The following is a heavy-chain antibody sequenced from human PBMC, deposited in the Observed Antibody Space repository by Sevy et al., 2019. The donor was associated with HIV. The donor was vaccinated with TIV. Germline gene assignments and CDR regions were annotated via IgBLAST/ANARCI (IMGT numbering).Heavy chain of an antibody. CDR2: ISGSGGST. J-gene: IGHJ4*02. Sequence: GGSLRLSCAASGFTFSSYAMSWVRRAPGKGLEWVSAISGSGGSTYYADSVKGRFTISRDNSKNTLYLQMNSLRAEDTAVYYCAKDHSGYDLRPFDYWGQGTLVTVSS. CDR3: AKDHSGYDLRPFDY. V-gene: IGHV3-23*01. D-gene: IGHD5-12*01. CDR1: GFTFSSYA.